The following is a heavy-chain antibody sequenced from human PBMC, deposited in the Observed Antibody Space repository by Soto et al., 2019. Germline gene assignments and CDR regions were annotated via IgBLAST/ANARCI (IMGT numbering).Heavy chain of an antibody. J-gene: IGHJ4*02. CDR1: GFTFDHFA. D-gene: IGHD3-10*01. CDR2: ITSERYGGTT. V-gene: IGHV3-49*03. Sequence: EVQLVESGGGLAQPGRSLRLSCTSSGFTFDHFAMTWFRQAPGKGLEWVGFITSERYGGTTEYAASVKGRFTISRDDSKSIAYLQMDSLKTEDTAVYYCTRVPPNNYGSGTYPFDYWGQGALVTVSS. CDR3: TRVPPNNYGSGTYPFDY.